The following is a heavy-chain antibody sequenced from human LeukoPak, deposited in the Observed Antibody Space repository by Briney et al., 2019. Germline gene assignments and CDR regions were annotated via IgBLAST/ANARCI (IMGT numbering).Heavy chain of an antibody. CDR2: IRSKANSYAT. J-gene: IGHJ4*02. CDR1: GFTFSGSA. CDR3: AKTPLSIAAAGSPFDY. D-gene: IGHD6-13*01. Sequence: GGSLRLSCAASGFTFSGSAMHWVRQASGKGLEWVGRIRSKANSYATAYAASVKGRFTISRDDSKNTAYLQMNSLKTEDTAVYYCAKTPLSIAAAGSPFDYWGQGTLVTVSS. V-gene: IGHV3-73*01.